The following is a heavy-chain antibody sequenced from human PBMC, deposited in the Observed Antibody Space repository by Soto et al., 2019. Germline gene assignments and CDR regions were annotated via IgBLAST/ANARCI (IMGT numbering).Heavy chain of an antibody. Sequence: ESGGGVVQPGRSLRLSCAASGFTFSRYGMHWVRQAPGKGLEWVAVIWYDGSNKYYADSVKGRFTISRDNSKNTLYLQMNSLRAEDTAVYYCARASIAAAGTVDYWGQGTLVTVSS. CDR2: IWYDGSNK. D-gene: IGHD6-13*01. V-gene: IGHV3-33*01. CDR1: GFTFSRYG. CDR3: ARASIAAAGTVDY. J-gene: IGHJ4*02.